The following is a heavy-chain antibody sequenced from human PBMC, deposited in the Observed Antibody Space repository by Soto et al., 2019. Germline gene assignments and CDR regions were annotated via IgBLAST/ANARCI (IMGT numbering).Heavy chain of an antibody. CDR2: ISYDGSNK. Sequence: GGSLRLSCAASGFTFSSYAMHWVRQAPGKGLEWVAVISYDGSNKYYADSVKGRFTISRDNSKNTLYLQMNSLRAEDTAVYYCARGRGGGSSSRLDYWGQGTLVTVSS. CDR1: GFTFSSYA. J-gene: IGHJ4*02. D-gene: IGHD6-6*01. V-gene: IGHV3-30-3*01. CDR3: ARGRGGGSSSRLDY.